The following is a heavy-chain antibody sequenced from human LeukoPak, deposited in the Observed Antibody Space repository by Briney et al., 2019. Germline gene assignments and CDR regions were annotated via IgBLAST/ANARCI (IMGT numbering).Heavy chain of an antibody. CDR3: ARDFYGSGSWGLIY. CDR1: GFTFSSYA. D-gene: IGHD3-10*01. J-gene: IGHJ4*02. CDR2: ISYDGSNK. Sequence: PGRSLRLSCAASGFTFSSYAMHWVRQAPGKGLEWVAVISYDGSNKYYADSVKGRFTISRDNSKNTLYLQMNSLRAEDTAVYYCARDFYGSGSWGLIYWGQGTLVTVSS. V-gene: IGHV3-30-3*01.